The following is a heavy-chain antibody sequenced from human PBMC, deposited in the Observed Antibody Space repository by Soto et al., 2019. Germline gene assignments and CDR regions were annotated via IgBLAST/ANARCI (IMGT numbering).Heavy chain of an antibody. J-gene: IGHJ4*02. V-gene: IGHV3-48*03. Sequence: GGSLRLSCAVSGFTFSSYEMNWVRQAPGKGLEWVSYISSSGSTIYYADSVKGRFTISRDNAKNSLYLQMNSLRAEDTAVYYCARGSGGVVVVITDFDYWGQGTLVTVSS. D-gene: IGHD3-22*01. CDR3: ARGSGGVVVVITDFDY. CDR1: GFTFSSYE. CDR2: ISSSGSTI.